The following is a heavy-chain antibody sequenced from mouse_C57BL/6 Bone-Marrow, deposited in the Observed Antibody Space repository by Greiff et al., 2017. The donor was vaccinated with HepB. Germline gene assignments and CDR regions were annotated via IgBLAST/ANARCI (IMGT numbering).Heavy chain of an antibody. J-gene: IGHJ3*01. CDR3: ARNYDEGPWFAY. CDR1: GFSLTSYA. CDR2: IWTGGGT. Sequence: VMLVESGPGLVAPSQSLSITCTVSGFSLTSYAISWVRQPPGKGLEWLGVIWTGGGTNYNSALKSRLSISKDNSKSQVFLKMNSLQTYDTARYYCARNYDEGPWFAYWGQGTLVTVSA. D-gene: IGHD2-12*01. V-gene: IGHV2-9-1*01.